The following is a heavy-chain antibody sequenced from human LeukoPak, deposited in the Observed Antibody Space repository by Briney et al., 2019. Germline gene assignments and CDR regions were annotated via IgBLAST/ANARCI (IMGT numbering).Heavy chain of an antibody. CDR1: GFTFSSYS. V-gene: IGHV3-48*01. CDR2: ISSSSSTI. J-gene: IGHJ4*02. D-gene: IGHD3-22*01. Sequence: GGSLRLSCAASGFTFSSYSMNWVRQAPGKGLEWVSCISSSSSTIYYADSVKGRFTISRDNAKNSLYLQMNSLRAEDTAVYYCARGLEYYYDSSGYYYYHYWGQGTLVTVSS. CDR3: ARGLEYYYDSSGYYYYHY.